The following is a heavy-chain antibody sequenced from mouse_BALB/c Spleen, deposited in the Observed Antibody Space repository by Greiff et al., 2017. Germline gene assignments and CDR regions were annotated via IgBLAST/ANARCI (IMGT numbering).Heavy chain of an antibody. D-gene: IGHD1-1*02. CDR3: ARGGWYFDY. Sequence: EVQLVESGGGLVQPGGSRKLSCAASGFTFSSFGMHWVRQAPEKGLEWVAYISSGSSTIYYADTVTGRFTISRDNPKNTLFLQMTSLRAEDTAMYYCARGGWYFDYWGQGTTLTVSS. CDR2: ISSGSSTI. J-gene: IGHJ2*01. CDR1: GFTFSSFG. V-gene: IGHV5-17*02.